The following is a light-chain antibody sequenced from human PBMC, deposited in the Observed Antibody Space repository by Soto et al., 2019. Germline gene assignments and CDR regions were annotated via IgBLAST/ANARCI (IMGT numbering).Light chain of an antibody. CDR2: DVS. V-gene: IGLV2-14*03. J-gene: IGLJ1*01. CDR3: SSYTSSNIYV. Sequence: QSVLTQPASVSGSPGQSIAISCTGTNSDVGGYNYVSWYKHHPGKVPQIMIYDVSSRPSGVFARFSGSKSGNTASLTISGFQVEDEADYYCSSYTSSNIYVFGTGTKVTVL. CDR1: NSDVGGYNY.